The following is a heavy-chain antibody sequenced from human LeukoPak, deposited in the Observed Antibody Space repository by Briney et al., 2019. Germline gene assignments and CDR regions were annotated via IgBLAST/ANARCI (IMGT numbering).Heavy chain of an antibody. D-gene: IGHD6-19*01. Sequence: PGGSLRLSCAASGFTFSSYAMHWVRQAPGKGLEWVAVISYDGSNKYYADSVKGRFTISRDNSKNTLYLQMNSLRAEDTAVYYCAKESVGYSSGWNNWFDPWGQGTLVTVSS. V-gene: IGHV3-30-3*01. CDR1: GFTFSSYA. CDR2: ISYDGSNK. CDR3: AKESVGYSSGWNNWFDP. J-gene: IGHJ5*02.